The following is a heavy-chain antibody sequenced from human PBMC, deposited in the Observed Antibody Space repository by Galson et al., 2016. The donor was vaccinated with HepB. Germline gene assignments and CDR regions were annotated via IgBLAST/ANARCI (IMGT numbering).Heavy chain of an antibody. Sequence: TLSLTCSVSGASIRNADYFWSWIRQPPGKGLEWIGYIHYSGSTYYNPSLESRVLISVDTSNNPFSLKLSSVTAADTAVYFCARSLGWFDPWGPGTLVTVSS. CDR2: IHYSGST. J-gene: IGHJ5*02. CDR1: GASIRNADYF. V-gene: IGHV4-30-4*01. D-gene: IGHD3-16*01. CDR3: ARSLGWFDP.